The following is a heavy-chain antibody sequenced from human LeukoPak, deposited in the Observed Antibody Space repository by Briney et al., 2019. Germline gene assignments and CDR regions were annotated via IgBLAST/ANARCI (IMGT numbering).Heavy chain of an antibody. J-gene: IGHJ3*02. Sequence: SVKVSCKASGYTFTSYDINLVRQATGQGLEWMGWMNPNSGNTGYAQKFQGRVTITRNTSISTAYMELSSLRSEDTAVSYCARGTSYSSGWADAFDIWGQGTMVTVSS. CDR2: MNPNSGNT. V-gene: IGHV1-8*03. CDR3: ARGTSYSSGWADAFDI. CDR1: GYTFTSYD. D-gene: IGHD6-19*01.